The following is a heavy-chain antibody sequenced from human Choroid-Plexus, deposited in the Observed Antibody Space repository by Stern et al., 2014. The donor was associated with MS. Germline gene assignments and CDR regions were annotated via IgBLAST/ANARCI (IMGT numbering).Heavy chain of an antibody. V-gene: IGHV3-30*18. Sequence: VQLVESGGGVAQPGRPLILSCAASGFTFSNFGMHWVRQAPGKGLEWVALISYDGRDKYYADSLKGRFTIFRDNSKNTLYMHMNSLRAEDTAVYYCAKDRQWSTYFFDYWGQGSLVTVSS. J-gene: IGHJ4*02. CDR1: GFTFSNFG. D-gene: IGHD2-15*01. CDR3: AKDRQWSTYFFDY. CDR2: ISYDGRDK.